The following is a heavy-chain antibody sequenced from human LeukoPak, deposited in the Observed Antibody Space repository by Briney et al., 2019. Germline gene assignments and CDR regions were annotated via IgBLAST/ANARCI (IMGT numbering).Heavy chain of an antibody. V-gene: IGHV3-21*04. CDR2: ISSSSSYI. CDR1: GFTFSSYS. Sequence: GGSLRLSCAASGFTFSSYSMNWVRQAPGKGLEWVSSISSSSSYIYYADSVKGRFTISRDNAKNSLYLQMNSLRAEDTAVYYCAREFGGYWNPVYFDYWGQGTLVTVSS. D-gene: IGHD1-1*01. J-gene: IGHJ4*02. CDR3: AREFGGYWNPVYFDY.